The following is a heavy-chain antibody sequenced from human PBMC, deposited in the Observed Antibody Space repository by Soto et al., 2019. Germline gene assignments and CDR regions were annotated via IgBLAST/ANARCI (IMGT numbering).Heavy chain of an antibody. D-gene: IGHD3-16*01. CDR1: GFSLSTSAVG. CDR2: IYGDDNK. CDR3: THRRDYGRMDV. J-gene: IGHJ6*02. V-gene: IGHV2-5*02. Sequence: QITLKESGPTLVKPTQTLTLTCTFSGFSLSTSAVGVGWIRQPPGKDLEWLALIYGDDNKRYSPSLKSRLTITKDTSKNQVVFTMTNMDPVDTATYYCTHRRDYGRMDVWGQGTTVTVSS.